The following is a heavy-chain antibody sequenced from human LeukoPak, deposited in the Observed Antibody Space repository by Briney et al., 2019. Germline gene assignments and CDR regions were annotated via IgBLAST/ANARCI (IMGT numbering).Heavy chain of an antibody. J-gene: IGHJ4*02. CDR2: MSYDGSNT. Sequence: GGSLRLSCAASGFTFSTSSMHWVPQAPGKGLGWVAVMSYDGSNTYSADSVKGRFTISRDNSKNTLYLQMNSLRAEDTAVYYCARGSGYSYGFTGRERTKWRLDYWGQGTLVTVSS. CDR3: ARGSGYSYGFTGRERTKWRLDY. CDR1: GFTFSTSS. D-gene: IGHD5-18*01. V-gene: IGHV3-30*04.